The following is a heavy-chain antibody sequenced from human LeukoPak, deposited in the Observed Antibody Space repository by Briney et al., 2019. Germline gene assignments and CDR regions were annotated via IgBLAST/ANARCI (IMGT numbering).Heavy chain of an antibody. CDR1: AYSCTRYW. CDR3: TKAPTSSLYFFDF. CDR2: INPRDYDA. Sequence: GHSLNISSQASAYSCTRYWIAWVRQMPGKGLEWMAIINPRDYDARYSPSLQGQVTVSPDRSISPAYMQWSTLKASDTATYYCTKAPTSSLYFFDFWGQGTLVTVSS. V-gene: IGHV5-51*01. D-gene: IGHD5-24*01. J-gene: IGHJ4*02.